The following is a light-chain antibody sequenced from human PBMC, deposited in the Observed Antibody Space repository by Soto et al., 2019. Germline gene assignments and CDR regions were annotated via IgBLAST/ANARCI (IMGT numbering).Light chain of an antibody. CDR1: QSVTNY. Sequence: EIFLTQSPDTLSLSPGKRATLTCRASQSVTNYIAWYQQRPGQAPRLLIYDASNRATGVPARFSGSRSGTDFTLTISDLEPADFGLYYCQQRLNWPPGFGQGTKLEIK. CDR2: DAS. CDR3: QQRLNWPPG. J-gene: IGKJ1*01. V-gene: IGKV3-11*01.